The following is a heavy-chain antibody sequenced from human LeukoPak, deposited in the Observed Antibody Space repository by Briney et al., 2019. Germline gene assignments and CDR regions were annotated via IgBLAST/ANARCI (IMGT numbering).Heavy chain of an antibody. V-gene: IGHV5-51*01. CDR1: GYSFTSYW. Sequence: GESLKISCKGSGYSFTSYWIGWVRQMPGKGLEWMGIIYPGDSDTRYSPSFQGQVTISADKSISTAYLQWSSLKASDTAMYYCARPFYDYGDYPRNPEADAFDIWGQGTMVTVSS. CDR2: IYPGDSDT. J-gene: IGHJ3*02. D-gene: IGHD4-17*01. CDR3: ARPFYDYGDYPRNPEADAFDI.